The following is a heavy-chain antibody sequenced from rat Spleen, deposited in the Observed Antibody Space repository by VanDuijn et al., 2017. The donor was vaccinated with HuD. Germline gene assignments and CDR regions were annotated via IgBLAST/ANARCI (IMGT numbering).Heavy chain of an antibody. Sequence: EVQLVESGGDSVQPGRSLKLSCAASGFTFSDYSMAWVRQAPKKGLEWVATISFDGSTTYYRDSVKGRFTISRDNAKNTLYLQMDSLRPEDTATYYCARDRGDWYFDFWGPGTMVTVSS. V-gene: IGHV5-7*01. CDR1: GFTFSDYS. CDR3: ARDRGDWYFDF. CDR2: ISFDGSTT. J-gene: IGHJ1*01. D-gene: IGHD1-1*01.